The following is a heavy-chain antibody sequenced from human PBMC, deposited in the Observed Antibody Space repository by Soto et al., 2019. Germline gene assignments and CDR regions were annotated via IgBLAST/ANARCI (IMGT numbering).Heavy chain of an antibody. CDR1: GFSFSDFN. CDR2: VSYDGTTK. D-gene: IGHD2-15*01. CDR3: YGRLLPFDY. Sequence: PGGSLRLSCAASGFSFSDFNMHWVRQVPGKGLEWLALVSYDGTTKDYADSVKGRFTISRDNSQNMLFLQLTSLRPEDSALYYCYGRLLPFDYWGQGALVTVSS. J-gene: IGHJ4*02. V-gene: IGHV3-30*03.